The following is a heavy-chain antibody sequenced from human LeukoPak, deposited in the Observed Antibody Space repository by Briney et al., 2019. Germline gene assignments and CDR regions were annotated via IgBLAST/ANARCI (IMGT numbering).Heavy chain of an antibody. V-gene: IGHV3-74*01. CDR2: INSDGSST. D-gene: IGHD6-13*01. CDR1: GLTFSSYW. Sequence: GGSLRLSCAASGLTFSSYWMHWVRQAPGKGLVWVSRINSDGSSTSYADSVKGRFTISRDNAKNTLYLQMNSLRAEDTAVYYCAREGGIGSSPPWGQGTLVTVSS. CDR3: AREGGIGSSPP. J-gene: IGHJ5*02.